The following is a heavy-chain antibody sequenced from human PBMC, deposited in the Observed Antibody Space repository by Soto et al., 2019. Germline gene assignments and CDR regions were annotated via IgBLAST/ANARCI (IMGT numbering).Heavy chain of an antibody. V-gene: IGHV1-69*12. CDR1: GGTFSSYA. D-gene: IGHD4-17*01. CDR2: IIPIFGTA. J-gene: IGHJ4*02. Sequence: QVQLVQSGAEVKKPGSSVKVSCKASGGTFSSYAISWVRQAPGQGLEWMGGIIPIFGTANYAQKFQGRVTITADESTSTAYMELSSLRSGDTAVYYCGRDPPTEYGDYVGLDYWGQGTLVTVSS. CDR3: GRDPPTEYGDYVGLDY.